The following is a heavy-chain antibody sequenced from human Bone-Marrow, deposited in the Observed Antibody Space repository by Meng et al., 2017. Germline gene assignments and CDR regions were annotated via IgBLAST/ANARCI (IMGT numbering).Heavy chain of an antibody. D-gene: IGHD6-13*01. CDR1: GFTFSNAW. V-gene: IGHV3-69-1*01. CDR2: ISGGST. J-gene: IGHJ6*02. Sequence: ETLSLTCAASGFTFSNAWMSWVRQAPGKGLEWVSSISGGSTYYADSVKGRFTISRDNAKNSLYLQMNSLRAEDTAVYYCARAFATAAGYYYYGMDVWGQGTTVTVSS. CDR3: ARAFATAAGYYYYGMDV.